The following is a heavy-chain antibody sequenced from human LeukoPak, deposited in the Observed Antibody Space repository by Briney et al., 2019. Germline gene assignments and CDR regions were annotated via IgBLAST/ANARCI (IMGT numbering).Heavy chain of an antibody. CDR2: VHGSGSS. CDR1: GGSVNSGNYF. CDR3: ARDYRRGAASDAFDV. D-gene: IGHD4-11*01. J-gene: IGHJ3*01. V-gene: IGHV4-61*02. Sequence: SQTLYLTCTVSGGSVNSGNYFWSWIRQPAGKGLEWIGRVHGSGSSNYNPSLKGRVTISVDTSKNQFSLKMTSVTAADTAVYFCARDYRRGAASDAFDVWGQGTMVTVSS.